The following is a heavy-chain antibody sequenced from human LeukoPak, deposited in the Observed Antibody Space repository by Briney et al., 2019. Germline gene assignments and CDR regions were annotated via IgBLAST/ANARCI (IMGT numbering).Heavy chain of an antibody. CDR2: IYSGGNI. CDR1: GFTVSSTY. Sequence: GSLRLSCAASGFTVSSTYMSWVRQAPGKGLEWVSVIYSGGNIYYIESVKGRFTISRDTSKNTLYLQMNSLRAEDTAVYYCARDFPTVTHNGMDVWGQGTTVTVSS. CDR3: ARDFPTVTHNGMDV. V-gene: IGHV3-53*01. J-gene: IGHJ6*02. D-gene: IGHD4-17*01.